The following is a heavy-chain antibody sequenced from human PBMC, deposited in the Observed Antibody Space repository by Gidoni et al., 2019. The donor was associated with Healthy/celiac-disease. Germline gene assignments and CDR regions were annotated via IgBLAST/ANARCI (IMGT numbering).Heavy chain of an antibody. J-gene: IGHJ4*02. CDR3: ARGKEAMGTTGYPSGY. Sequence: EVQLVESGGGLVKPGGSLRLSCADSGFTFRSYSMNWVRQAPGKGLEWVSSISSSSSYIYYADSVKGRFTISRDNAKNSLYLQMNSLRAEDTAVYYCARGKEAMGTTGYPSGYWGQGTLVTVSS. CDR2: ISSSSSYI. V-gene: IGHV3-21*01. CDR1: GFTFRSYS. D-gene: IGHD4-17*01.